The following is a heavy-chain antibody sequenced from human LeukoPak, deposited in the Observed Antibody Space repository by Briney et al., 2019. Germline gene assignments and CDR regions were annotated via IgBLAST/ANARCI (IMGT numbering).Heavy chain of an antibody. D-gene: IGHD1-7*01. V-gene: IGHV4-59*01. CDR2: IYYRGST. CDR3: ARTTGNYGYYFES. CDR1: SGSMNFYY. J-gene: IGHJ4*02. Sequence: SETLSLICTVSSGSMNFYYWSWIRQTPGKGLEWIGYIYYRGSTNYNPSLKSRVTISVDTPKNQFSLNLSSVTAADTAIYYCARTTGNYGYYFESWGQGAQVTVSS.